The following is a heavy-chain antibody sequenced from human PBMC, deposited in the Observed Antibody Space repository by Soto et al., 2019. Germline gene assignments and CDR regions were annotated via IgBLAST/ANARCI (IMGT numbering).Heavy chain of an antibody. J-gene: IGHJ4*02. Sequence: QVQLVESGGGVVQPGRSLRLSCAASGFTFSSYAMHWVRQAPGKGLEWVAVISYDGSNKYYADSVKGRFTISRDNSKNTLYLQMNSLRAEDTAMYYCARVAGIWGQGTLVTVSS. D-gene: IGHD6-13*01. CDR2: ISYDGSNK. CDR3: ARVAGI. V-gene: IGHV3-30-3*01. CDR1: GFTFSSYA.